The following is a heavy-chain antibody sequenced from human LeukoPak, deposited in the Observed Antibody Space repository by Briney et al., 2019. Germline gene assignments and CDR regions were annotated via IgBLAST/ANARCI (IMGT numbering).Heavy chain of an antibody. CDR2: ICASGST. CDR1: GVSIIDHD. CDR3: ARLKPNFLGTFDS. J-gene: IGHJ4*02. Sequence: SETLSLTCTVSGVSIIDHDWSWIRQPPGRGLEWIGNICASGSTYFNPSLRSRVAISVDTSKNQFSLNLTSVTAADTAMFYCARLKPNFLGTFDSWGQGALVTVSS. D-gene: IGHD7-27*01. V-gene: IGHV4-4*09.